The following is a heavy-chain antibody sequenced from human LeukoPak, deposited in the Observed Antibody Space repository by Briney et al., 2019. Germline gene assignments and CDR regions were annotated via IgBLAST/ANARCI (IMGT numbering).Heavy chain of an antibody. CDR3: AREPESGAPDY. J-gene: IGHJ4*02. D-gene: IGHD3-10*01. CDR2: IIPIFGIA. Sequence: SVKVSCKASGGTFSSYAISWVRQAPGQGLEWMGRIIPIFGIANYAQKFQGRVTITADKSTSTAYMELSGLRSEDTAVYYCAREPESGAPDYWGQGTLVTVSS. CDR1: GGTFSSYA. V-gene: IGHV1-69*04.